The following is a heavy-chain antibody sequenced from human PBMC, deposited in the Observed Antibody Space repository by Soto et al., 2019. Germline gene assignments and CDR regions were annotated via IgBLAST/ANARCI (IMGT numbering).Heavy chain of an antibody. CDR1: GFTFSSYG. CDR3: AKDYYDILTGYPYYYYMDV. J-gene: IGHJ6*03. D-gene: IGHD3-9*01. CDR2: ISSGSSTI. V-gene: IGHV3-48*01. Sequence: EVQLVQSGGGLVQPGGSLRLSCAASGFTFSSYGMNWVRQAPGRGLEWVSYISSGSSTIYYADSGKGRFTISRDNATNTLYLQMHSLRADDTAVYYCAKDYYDILTGYPYYYYMDVWGKGTTVTVSS.